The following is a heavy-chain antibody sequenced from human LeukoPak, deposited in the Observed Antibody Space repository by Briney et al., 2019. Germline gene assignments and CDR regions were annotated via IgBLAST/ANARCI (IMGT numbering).Heavy chain of an antibody. Sequence: SGGSLRLSCAASGFTFSNYAMSWVRQAPGKGLEWVSGISGGGGSTYYADSVGRFSISRDNSNNTQYLQMTRLRAEDTAVYYCAKEGRGMGAATIDYWGQGTLVTVSS. CDR3: AKEGRGMGAATIDY. V-gene: IGHV3-23*01. D-gene: IGHD1-26*01. CDR2: ISGGGGST. CDR1: GFTFSNYA. J-gene: IGHJ4*02.